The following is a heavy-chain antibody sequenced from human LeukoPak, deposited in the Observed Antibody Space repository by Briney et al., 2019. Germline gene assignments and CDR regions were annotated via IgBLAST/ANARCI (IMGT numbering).Heavy chain of an antibody. Sequence: GGPLRLSCAASGFTFSNYNMNWVRQAPGKGLEWVSYISSSSTNIYYTDSVKGRFTISRDNARNSLYLQMNSLRAEDTAVYYCARDDTAVAGTELDYWGQGALVTVSS. CDR3: ARDDTAVAGTELDY. CDR2: ISSSSTNI. CDR1: GFTFSNYN. V-gene: IGHV3-21*01. D-gene: IGHD6-19*01. J-gene: IGHJ4*02.